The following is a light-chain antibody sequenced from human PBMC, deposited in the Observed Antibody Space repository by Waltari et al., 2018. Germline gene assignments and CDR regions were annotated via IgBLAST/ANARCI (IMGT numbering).Light chain of an antibody. J-gene: IGKJ4*01. CDR1: QSVSSY. CDR3: QQRSNWPLLT. Sequence: EIELTLSPATLSLSPGDRATLSCRASQSVSSYLAWYQQKPGPAPRLLIYDASNRATGIPARFSGSGSGTDFTLTISSLGPEDFVVYYCQQRSNWPLLTFGGGTKVEIK. V-gene: IGKV3-11*01. CDR2: DAS.